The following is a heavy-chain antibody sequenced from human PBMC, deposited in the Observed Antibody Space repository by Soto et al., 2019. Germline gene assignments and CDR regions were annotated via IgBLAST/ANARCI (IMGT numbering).Heavy chain of an antibody. CDR2: ISYDGNNK. V-gene: IGHV3-30-3*01. Sequence: GGSLILSCAASGFTFSSYAMHWVRQAPGKGLEWVAVISYDGNNKYYADSVKGRFTMSRDNSKNTLYLQMNTLRAEDTAVYYCVRDKYGVTSAYGMDVWGQGTTVTVSS. CDR3: VRDKYGVTSAYGMDV. CDR1: GFTFSSYA. J-gene: IGHJ6*02. D-gene: IGHD2-21*02.